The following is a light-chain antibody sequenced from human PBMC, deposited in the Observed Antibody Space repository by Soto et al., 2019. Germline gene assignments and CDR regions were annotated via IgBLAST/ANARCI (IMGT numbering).Light chain of an antibody. CDR3: SSYTSSSTYV. V-gene: IGLV2-14*01. Sequence: QSVLTQPASVSGSPGQSITISCTGTSSDVGGYNYVSWYQQHPGKAPKLMIYEVSNRPSGVSNRFSGSKSGNTASLTISGLQPEDEADYYCSSYTSSSTYVFXTGTKVTAL. CDR2: EVS. CDR1: SSDVGGYNY. J-gene: IGLJ1*01.